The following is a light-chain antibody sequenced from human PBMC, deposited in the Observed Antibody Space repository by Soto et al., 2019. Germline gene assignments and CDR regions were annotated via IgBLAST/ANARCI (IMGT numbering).Light chain of an antibody. CDR2: WAS. J-gene: IGKJ1*01. CDR3: DQHYTIPRT. V-gene: IGKV4-1*01. Sequence: DIVMTQSPDSLAVSLGEMATINGKSSQSGFYSPISKNYLAWYQQKAGQPPKLLFYWASTRESGVPDRFSGCGSGTDFTLTISSLQPEDVATYYCDQHYTIPRTFGRGTKVEIK. CDR1: QSGFYSPISKNY.